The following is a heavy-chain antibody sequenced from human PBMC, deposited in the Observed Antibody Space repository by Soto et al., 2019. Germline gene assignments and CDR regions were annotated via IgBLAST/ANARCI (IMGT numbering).Heavy chain of an antibody. CDR2: IIPIFGTA. V-gene: IGHV1-69*13. D-gene: IGHD2-2*01. J-gene: IGHJ6*02. CDR3: ARSPLYCSSTSCSNYYGMDV. CDR1: GGTFSIYA. Sequence: SVKVSCKASGGTFSIYAISCVRQSPVQWLDWMGGIIPIFGTANYAQKFQGRVTITADESTSTAYMELSSLRSEDTAVYYCARSPLYCSSTSCSNYYGMDVWGQGTTVTVSS.